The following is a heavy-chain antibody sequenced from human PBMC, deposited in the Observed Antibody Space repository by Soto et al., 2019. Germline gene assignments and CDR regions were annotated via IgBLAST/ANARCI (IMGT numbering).Heavy chain of an antibody. CDR1: CGSIGSGAFS. CDR3: ARIHWAQSSLDY. J-gene: IGHJ4*02. Sequence: PSETLSLTCAFSCGSIGSGAFSLSWIRQPPGKGLEWIGYVTHSGTAYSIPSLNGRLTLSVDSSQTQFSLKLTSVTAADSAFYYCARIHWAQSSLDYWGRGILVTVSS. D-gene: IGHD6-19*01. CDR2: VTHSGTA. V-gene: IGHV4-30-2*01.